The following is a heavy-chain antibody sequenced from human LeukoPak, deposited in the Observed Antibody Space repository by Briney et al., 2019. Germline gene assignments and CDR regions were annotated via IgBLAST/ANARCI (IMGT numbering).Heavy chain of an antibody. V-gene: IGHV3-30*18. J-gene: IGHJ6*02. CDR3: AKDSYCSSTSCYSDGMDV. D-gene: IGHD2-2*01. CDR2: ISYDGSNK. CDR1: GFTFNSYG. Sequence: PGRSLRLSCAASGFTFNSYGMHWVRQAPGKGLEWVAVISYDGSNKYYADSVKGRFTISRDNSKNTLYLQMNSLRAEDTAVYYCAKDSYCSSTSCYSDGMDVWDHGTTVTVSS.